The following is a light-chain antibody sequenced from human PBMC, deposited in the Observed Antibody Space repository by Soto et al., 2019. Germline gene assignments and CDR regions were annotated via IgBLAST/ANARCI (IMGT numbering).Light chain of an antibody. J-gene: IGLJ2*01. Sequence: QSALTQPRSVSGSPGQSVTISCTGTSGDVGGYNFVSWYQQHPGKAPTLMIFDVSQRPSGVPDRFSGSKSGNTASLTISGLQAEDEADYYCAAWDDSLIGVFGGGTKLTVL. V-gene: IGLV2-11*01. CDR3: AAWDDSLIGV. CDR1: SGDVGGYNF. CDR2: DVS.